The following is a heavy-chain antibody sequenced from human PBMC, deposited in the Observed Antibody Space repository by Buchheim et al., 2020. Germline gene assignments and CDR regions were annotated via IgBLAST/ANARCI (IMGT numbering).Heavy chain of an antibody. J-gene: IGHJ6*02. V-gene: IGHV4-39*01. CDR2: IYYSGST. D-gene: IGHD3-3*01. CDR3: ASHIRRVTIFGVVTPLYYYYGMDV. CDR1: GGSISSSSYY. Sequence: QLQLQESGPGLVKPSETLSLTCTVSGGSISSSSYYWGWIRQPPGKGLEWIGSIYYSGSTYYNPSLKSRVTISVDTSKNQFSLKLSSVTAADTAVYYCASHIRRVTIFGVVTPLYYYYGMDVWGQGTT.